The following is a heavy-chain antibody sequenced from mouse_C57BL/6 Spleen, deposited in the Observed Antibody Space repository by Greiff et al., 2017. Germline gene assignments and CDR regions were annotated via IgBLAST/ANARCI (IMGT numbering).Heavy chain of an antibody. V-gene: IGHV1-61*01. CDR3: ARRAGYWYFDV. CDR1: GYTFTSYW. Sequence: QVQLQQPGAELVRPGSSVKLSCKASGYTFTSYWMDWVKRRPGQGLEWIGNIYPSDSETHYNQKFKDKATLTVDKSSSTAYMQLSSLTSEDSAVYYCARRAGYWYFDVWGTGTTVTVSS. J-gene: IGHJ1*03. CDR2: IYPSDSET. D-gene: IGHD3-3*01.